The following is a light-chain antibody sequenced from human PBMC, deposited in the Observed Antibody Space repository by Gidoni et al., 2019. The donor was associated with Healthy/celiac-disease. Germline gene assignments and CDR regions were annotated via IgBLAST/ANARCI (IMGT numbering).Light chain of an antibody. CDR1: QSVLYSSNNKNY. J-gene: IGKJ4*01. CDR3: QQYYSTLFT. CDR2: WAS. V-gene: IGKV4-1*01. Sequence: DIVMTQSPDSLAVSLGERATINCKSSQSVLYSSNNKNYLAWYQQKPGQPPELLIYWASTRESGVPDRFSGSGSGTDFTLTISSLQAEDVAVYYCQQYYSTLFTFGGGTKVEIK.